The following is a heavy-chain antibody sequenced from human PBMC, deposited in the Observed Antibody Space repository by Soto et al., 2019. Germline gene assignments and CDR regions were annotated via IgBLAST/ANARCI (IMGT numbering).Heavy chain of an antibody. Sequence: QLQLQESGPGLVKPSETLSLTCTVSGGYISSSSYYWGWIRQPPGKGLEWIGSIYYSGSTYYNPSLKSRVTISVDTSKNQFSLKLSSVTAADTAVYYCARRVPAATFDYWGQGTLVTVSS. D-gene: IGHD2-2*01. V-gene: IGHV4-39*01. CDR3: ARRVPAATFDY. CDR2: IYYSGST. CDR1: GGYISSSSYY. J-gene: IGHJ4*02.